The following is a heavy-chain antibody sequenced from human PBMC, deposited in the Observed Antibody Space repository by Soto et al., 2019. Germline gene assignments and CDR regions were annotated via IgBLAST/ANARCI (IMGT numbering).Heavy chain of an antibody. D-gene: IGHD1-1*01. Sequence: EVQLEESGGGMVQPGRSLRLSCAASGFKFDDYAMHWVRQAPGKGREWVSGINVNSANTAYAESVKGRFTISRDNAKNSPYLQTKSLIAEDTACYFCEEDLRTRWILGNFDSWGQGTLVTVCS. CDR1: GFKFDDYA. J-gene: IGHJ4*02. V-gene: IGHV3-9*01. CDR2: INVNSANT. CDR3: EEDLRTRWILGNFDS.